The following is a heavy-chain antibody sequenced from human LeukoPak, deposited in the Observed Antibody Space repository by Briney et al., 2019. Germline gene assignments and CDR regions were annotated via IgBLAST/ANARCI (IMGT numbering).Heavy chain of an antibody. Sequence: PGGSLRLSCAASGFTFTNYAMTWVRQAPGKGLEWVSGIGGSGVSTYYAGSVRGRFTISRDNSKNTLYLQMDSLRAEDTALYYCARGSSASTYYYMDVWGKGTTVTVSS. CDR1: GFTFTNYA. CDR2: IGGSGVST. D-gene: IGHD3-22*01. J-gene: IGHJ6*03. CDR3: ARGSSASTYYYMDV. V-gene: IGHV3-23*01.